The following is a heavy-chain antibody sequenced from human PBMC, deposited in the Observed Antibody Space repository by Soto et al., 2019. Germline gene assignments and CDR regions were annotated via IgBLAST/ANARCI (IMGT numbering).Heavy chain of an antibody. CDR1: GFTFSSYA. J-gene: IGHJ4*02. V-gene: IGHV3-30-3*01. D-gene: IGHD2-8*01. Sequence: PGGSLRLSCAASGFTFSSYAMHWVRQAPGKGLEWVAVISYDGSNKYYADSVKGRLTISRDNSKNTLYLQMNSLRAEDTAVYYCASRSATVLSLTYWGPGTQVTVSS. CDR2: ISYDGSNK. CDR3: ASRSATVLSLTY.